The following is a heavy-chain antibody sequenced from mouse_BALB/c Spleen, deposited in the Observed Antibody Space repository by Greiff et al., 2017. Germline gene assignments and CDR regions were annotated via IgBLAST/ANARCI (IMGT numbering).Heavy chain of an antibody. Sequence: VQLQQSGAELVKPGASVKLSCTASGFNIKDTYMHWVKQRPEQGLEWIGRIDPANGNTKYDPKFQGKATITADTSSNTAYLQLSSLTSEDTAVYYCASSYYYGSSGAYWGQGTLVTVSA. CDR3: ASSYYYGSSGAY. D-gene: IGHD1-1*01. CDR2: IDPANGNT. CDR1: GFNIKDTY. J-gene: IGHJ3*01. V-gene: IGHV14-3*02.